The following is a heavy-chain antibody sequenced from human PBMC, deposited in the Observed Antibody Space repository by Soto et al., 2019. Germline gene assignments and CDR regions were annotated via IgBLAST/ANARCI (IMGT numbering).Heavy chain of an antibody. D-gene: IGHD6-19*01. CDR3: ACQWPIHWFDP. Sequence: PSETLSLTCAVHGASLSEYYWSWIRQSPGKGLEWVGEINHIGRTNYNPSLKSRVTMSVDTSKNQFSLELTSVTAADTAVYYCACQWPIHWFDPWGQGTPVTVSS. CDR2: INHIGRT. J-gene: IGHJ5*02. CDR1: GASLSEYY. V-gene: IGHV4-34*01.